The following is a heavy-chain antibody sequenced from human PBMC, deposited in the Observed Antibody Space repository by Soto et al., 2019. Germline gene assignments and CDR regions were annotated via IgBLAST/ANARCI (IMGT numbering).Heavy chain of an antibody. CDR1: GYTFTGYY. Sequence: ASMEVSCKASGYTFTGYYMHWVRQAHGQGLEWMGWINPNSGGTNYAQKFQGWVTMTRDTSISTAYMELSRLRSDDTAVYYCARAYYDSSGYYSNWFDPWGQGTLVTVSS. CDR2: INPNSGGT. J-gene: IGHJ5*02. V-gene: IGHV1-2*04. D-gene: IGHD3-22*01. CDR3: ARAYYDSSGYYSNWFDP.